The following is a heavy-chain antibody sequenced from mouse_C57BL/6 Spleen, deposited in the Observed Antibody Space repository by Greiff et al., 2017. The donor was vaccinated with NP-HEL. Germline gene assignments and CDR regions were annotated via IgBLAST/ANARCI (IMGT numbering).Heavy chain of an antibody. CDR1: GYSITSGYY. CDR3: AREGVYDGYF. Sequence: VQLQQSGPGLVKPSQSLSLTCSVTGYSITSGYYWNWIRQFPGNKLEWMGYISYDGSNNYNPSLKNRISITRDTSKNQFFLKLNSVTTEDTATYYCAREGVYDGYFWGQGTTLTVSS. J-gene: IGHJ2*01. D-gene: IGHD2-3*01. CDR2: ISYDGSN. V-gene: IGHV3-6*01.